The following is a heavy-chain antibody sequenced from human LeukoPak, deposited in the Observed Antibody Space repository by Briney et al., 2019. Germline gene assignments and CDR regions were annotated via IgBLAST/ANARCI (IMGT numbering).Heavy chain of an antibody. CDR1: GFTFSSYA. Sequence: PGGSLRLSCAASGFTFSSYAMHWVRQAPGKGLEWVAVISYDGSNKYYADSVKGRFTISRDNSKNTLYLQMNSLRAEDTAVYYCAKDDPTGRYLWGQGTLVPVSS. D-gene: IGHD1-26*01. J-gene: IGHJ4*02. CDR3: AKDDPTGRYL. V-gene: IGHV3-30-3*01. CDR2: ISYDGSNK.